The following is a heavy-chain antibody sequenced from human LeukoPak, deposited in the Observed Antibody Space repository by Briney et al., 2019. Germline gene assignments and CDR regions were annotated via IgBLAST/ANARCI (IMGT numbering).Heavy chain of an antibody. CDR3: ARVSALGAMVREGGAFDI. V-gene: IGHV4-39*07. CDR1: GGSISNNNYY. D-gene: IGHD3-10*01. J-gene: IGHJ3*02. CDR2: IYYSGST. Sequence: SETLSLTCTVSGGSISNNNYYWAWIRQPPGKGLECIGSIYYSGSTNYNPSLKSRVTISVDTSKNQFSLKLSSVTAADTAVYYCARVSALGAMVREGGAFDIWGQGTMVTVSS.